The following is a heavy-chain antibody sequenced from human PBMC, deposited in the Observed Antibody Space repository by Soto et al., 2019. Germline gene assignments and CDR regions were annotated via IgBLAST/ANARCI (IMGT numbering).Heavy chain of an antibody. Sequence: PGGSLRLSCAASGCTFITYAMIWVRQAPGKGLEWVSTIDNSGGITYYADSVKGRFTISRDNSKNTLYLQMNSLRAEDTDVYYCAKGGYNYGFLFDCWGQGTLVTVSS. CDR3: AKGGYNYGFLFDC. CDR1: GCTFITYA. J-gene: IGHJ4*02. CDR2: IDNSGGIT. D-gene: IGHD5-18*01. V-gene: IGHV3-23*05.